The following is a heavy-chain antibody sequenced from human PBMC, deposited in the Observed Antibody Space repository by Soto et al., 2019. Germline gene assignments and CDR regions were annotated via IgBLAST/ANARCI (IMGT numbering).Heavy chain of an antibody. V-gene: IGHV3-21*01. D-gene: IGHD3-10*01. Sequence: EVQLVESGGGLVKPGGSLRLSCAASGFTFSRYIMNWVRQAPGKGLEWVSSISSSSSYIYYADSVKGRFTISRDNAKNSLYLQMNSLRAEDTAVYYCARDRGSGSYFALDYWGQGTLVTVSS. CDR3: ARDRGSGSYFALDY. CDR2: ISSSSSYI. CDR1: GFTFSRYI. J-gene: IGHJ4*02.